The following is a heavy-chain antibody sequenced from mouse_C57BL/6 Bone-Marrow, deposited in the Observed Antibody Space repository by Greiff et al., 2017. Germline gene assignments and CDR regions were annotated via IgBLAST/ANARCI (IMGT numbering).Heavy chain of an antibody. V-gene: IGHV1-69*01. D-gene: IGHD2-2*01. CDR1: GYTFTSYW. CDR3: ARERLSGYFDV. J-gene: IGHJ1*03. CDR2: IDPSDSYT. Sequence: VQLQQSGAELVMPGASVKLSCKASGYTFTSYWMHWVKQRPGQGLEWIGEIDPSDSYTNYNQKFKGKSTLTVYNSSSTAYLQLSSLTSEDSAVYYCARERLSGYFDVWGTGTTVTVSS.